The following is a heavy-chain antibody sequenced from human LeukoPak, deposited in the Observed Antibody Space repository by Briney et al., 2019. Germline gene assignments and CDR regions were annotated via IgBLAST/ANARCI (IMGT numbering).Heavy chain of an antibody. CDR2: ISSSGSTI. CDR1: GFTFSSYE. CDR3: ARDRESSGWIHDFDY. J-gene: IGHJ4*02. V-gene: IGHV3-48*03. D-gene: IGHD6-19*01. Sequence: HPGGSLRLSCAASGFTFSSYEMNWVRQAPGKGLEWVSYISSSGSTIYYADSVKGRFTISRDNAKNSLYLQMNSLRAEDTAVHYCARDRESSGWIHDFDYWGQGTLVTVSS.